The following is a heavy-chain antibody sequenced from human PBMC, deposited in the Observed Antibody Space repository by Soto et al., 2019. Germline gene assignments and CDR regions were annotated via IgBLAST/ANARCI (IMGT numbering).Heavy chain of an antibody. CDR2: ISSSSSYI. J-gene: IGHJ6*02. CDR3: ARDRSRSWYSGGMDV. Sequence: EVQLVESGGGLVKPGGSLRLSCAASGFTFSSYSMNWVRQAPGKGLEWVSSISSSSSYIYYADSVKGRFTISRDNAKNSLYLQMNSLRAEDTAVYYCARDRSRSWYSGGMDVWGQGTTVTVSS. CDR1: GFTFSSYS. D-gene: IGHD6-13*01. V-gene: IGHV3-21*01.